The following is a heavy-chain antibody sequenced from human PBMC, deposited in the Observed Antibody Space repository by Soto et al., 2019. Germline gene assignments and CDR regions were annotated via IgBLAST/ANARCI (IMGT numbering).Heavy chain of an antibody. CDR1: GGTFSSYA. J-gene: IGHJ4*02. CDR3: ATTHHRMVVAASDY. V-gene: IGHV1-69*06. Sequence: QVQLVQSGAEVKKPGSSVKVSCKASGGTFSSYAISWVRQAPGQGLEWMGGIIPIFGTANYAQKFQGRVTITADKATSTAYMELSSLRSEDTAVYYCATTHHRMVVAASDYWGQGTLVTVSS. CDR2: IIPIFGTA. D-gene: IGHD2-15*01.